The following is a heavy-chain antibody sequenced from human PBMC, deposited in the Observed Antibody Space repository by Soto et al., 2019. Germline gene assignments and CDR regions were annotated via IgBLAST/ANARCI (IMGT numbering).Heavy chain of an antibody. J-gene: IGHJ4*02. CDR3: ARYRSGSSDY. CDR1: AFTFSSFG. Sequence: GGSLRLSCAASAFTFSSFGIHWVRQAPGKGLEWVAVVWYDGGKKYYADSVKGRFTISRDNSRNMEYLDMKNQKAEDTAVYYCARYRSGSSDYWGQGTLVTVSS. D-gene: IGHD5-12*01. V-gene: IGHV3-33*01. CDR2: VWYDGGKK.